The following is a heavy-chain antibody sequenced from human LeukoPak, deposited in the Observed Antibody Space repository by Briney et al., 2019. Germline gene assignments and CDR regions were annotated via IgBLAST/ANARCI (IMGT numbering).Heavy chain of an antibody. J-gene: IGHJ5*02. Sequence: GGSLRLSCAASGFTFSSYWMHWVRQAPGKGLVWVSRINSDGSSTSYADSVKGRFTISRDNSKDTLSLEMNSLRAEDTAVYYCARGAVYSTAWYNWFDPWGQGTLVTVFS. CDR3: ARGAVYSTAWYNWFDP. CDR2: INSDGSST. V-gene: IGHV3-74*01. D-gene: IGHD2-2*02. CDR1: GFTFSSYW.